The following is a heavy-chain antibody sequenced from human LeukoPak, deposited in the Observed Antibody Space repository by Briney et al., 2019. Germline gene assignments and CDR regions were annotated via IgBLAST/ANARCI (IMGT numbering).Heavy chain of an antibody. CDR2: IYYSGST. V-gene: IGHV4-59*01. CDR1: GGSISSYY. D-gene: IGHD2-15*01. Sequence: SETRSLTCTVSGGSISSYYWSWIRQPPGKGLEWIGYIYYSGSTNYNPSLKSRVTISVDTSKNQFSLKLSSVTAADTAVYYCARVVVAATPYFGYWGQGTLVTVSS. J-gene: IGHJ4*02. CDR3: ARVVVAATPYFGY.